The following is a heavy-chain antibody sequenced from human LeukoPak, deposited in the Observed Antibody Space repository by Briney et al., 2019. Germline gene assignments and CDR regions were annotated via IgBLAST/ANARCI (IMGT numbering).Heavy chain of an antibody. Sequence: GGSLRLSCAASGFTFSSYWMSWVCQAPGKGLEWVSAISGSGGSTYYADSVKGRFTISRDNSKNTLYLQMNSLRAEDTAVYYCAKGVGYFDWAPGYWGQGTLVTVSS. CDR1: GFTFSSYW. J-gene: IGHJ4*02. V-gene: IGHV3-23*01. CDR2: ISGSGGST. D-gene: IGHD3-9*01. CDR3: AKGVGYFDWAPGY.